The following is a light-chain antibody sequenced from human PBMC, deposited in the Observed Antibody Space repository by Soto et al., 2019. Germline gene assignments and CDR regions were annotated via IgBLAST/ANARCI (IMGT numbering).Light chain of an antibody. J-gene: IGKJ5*01. V-gene: IGKV3-20*01. CDR3: QQYKSWPPIT. Sequence: EIVLTQSPGTLSLSPGERATLSCRAIQSVSSSYLAWYQQKPCQAPRLLIYGASSRATCIPDRFSGSGSGTEFTLTISSLQSEDSAIYYWQQYKSWPPITFGQGTRLEI. CDR1: QSVSSSY. CDR2: GAS.